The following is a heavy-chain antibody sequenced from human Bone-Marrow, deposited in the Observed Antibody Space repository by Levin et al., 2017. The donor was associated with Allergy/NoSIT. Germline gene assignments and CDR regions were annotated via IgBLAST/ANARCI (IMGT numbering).Heavy chain of an antibody. CDR3: ARRNVLAPGEDWFDP. J-gene: IGHJ5*02. CDR2: IYHCGST. CDR1: DGSISSSNW. Sequence: SQTLSLTCGVSDGSISSSNWWTWVRQPPGKGLEWIVEIYHCGSTNYNPSLKSRVTISVEKSKNQFSLKLSSVTAADTAVYYCARRNVLAPGEDWFDPWGQGTLVTVSS. V-gene: IGHV4-4*02. D-gene: IGHD7-27*01.